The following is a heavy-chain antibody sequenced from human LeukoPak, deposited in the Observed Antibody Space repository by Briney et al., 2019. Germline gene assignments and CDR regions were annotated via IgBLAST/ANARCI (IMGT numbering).Heavy chain of an antibody. J-gene: IGHJ4*02. D-gene: IGHD2-8*01. CDR1: GFTLDDYG. CDR2: INWKVDTT. CDR3: ARDVGQYCTDGSWFSER. Sequence: PGGSLRLSCAASGFTLDDYGMSWVRQAPGKGLEWVSGINWKVDTTRYADCVKSRFTISRENAKNSLYLRMNSLRAEDTALYYCARDVGQYCTDGSWFSERWGQGAPVTISS. V-gene: IGHV3-20*04.